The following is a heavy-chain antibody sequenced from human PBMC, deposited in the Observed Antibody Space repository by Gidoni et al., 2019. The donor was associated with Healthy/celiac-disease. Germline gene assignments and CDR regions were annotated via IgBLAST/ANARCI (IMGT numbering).Heavy chain of an antibody. CDR2: IYYGGST. J-gene: IGHJ4*02. Sequence: QVQLQESGPGRVKPSQTLSLTCTVAGGSISSGDYYWSWIRQPPGKGLEWIGYIYYGGSTYYNPSLKSRVTISVDTSTNQFSLKLSSVTAADTAVYYCARDRGYSGYEFDYWGQGTLVTVSS. D-gene: IGHD5-12*01. CDR1: GGSISSGDYY. V-gene: IGHV4-30-4*01. CDR3: ARDRGYSGYEFDY.